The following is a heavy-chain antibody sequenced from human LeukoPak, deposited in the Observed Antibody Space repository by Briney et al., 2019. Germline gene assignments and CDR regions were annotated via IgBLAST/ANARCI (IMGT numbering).Heavy chain of an antibody. J-gene: IGHJ4*02. V-gene: IGHV3-11*01. D-gene: IGHD3-3*01. Sequence: GGSLRLSCITSGLNFSVYYMTWIRQAPGNGLGAPGNGLEWLSHISKTGTSVYYADSVRGRFTISRENAKHSLNLHMNNLRTEDTAVYYCVAGVALDYWGQGALVTVSS. CDR1: GLNFSVYY. CDR3: VAGVALDY. CDR2: ISKTGTSV.